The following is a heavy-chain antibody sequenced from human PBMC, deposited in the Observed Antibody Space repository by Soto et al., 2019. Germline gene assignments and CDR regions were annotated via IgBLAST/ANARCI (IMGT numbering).Heavy chain of an antibody. Sequence: QVQVVESGGGVVQPGGSLKLSCAASGLTFSNLGMHWVRQAPGKGLEWVAVIWHDGKEKYYADSAKGRSTISRDNSKNTLYLQMNSLRAEDTAVYYCARDPGQDEAMDYWGQGTLVTVSS. V-gene: IGHV3-33*01. CDR1: GLTFSNLG. CDR3: ARDPGQDEAMDY. CDR2: IWHDGKEK. J-gene: IGHJ4*02.